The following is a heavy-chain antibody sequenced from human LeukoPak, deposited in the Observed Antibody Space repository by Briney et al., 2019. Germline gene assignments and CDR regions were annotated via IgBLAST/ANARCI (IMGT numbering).Heavy chain of an antibody. V-gene: IGHV3-30*18. CDR3: AKLVTGTTWSEY. CDR1: GFTFSSYG. J-gene: IGHJ4*02. CDR2: ISYDGSNE. Sequence: GRSLRLSCAASGFTFSSYGMHWVRQAPGQGLEWVAVISYDGSNEYYADSVKGGFTISRDNSKNTLYLQMNSLRAEDTDVYYCAKLVTGTTWSEYWGQGTLVTVSS. D-gene: IGHD1-20*01.